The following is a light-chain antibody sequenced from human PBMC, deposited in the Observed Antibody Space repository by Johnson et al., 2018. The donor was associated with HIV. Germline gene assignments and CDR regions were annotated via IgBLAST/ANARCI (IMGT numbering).Light chain of an antibody. J-gene: IGLJ1*01. CDR2: ENN. V-gene: IGLV1-51*02. CDR1: SSNIGNNY. CDR3: GTWDSSLSAGV. Sequence: CSGSSSNIGNNYVSWYQQLPGTAPKLLIYENNKRPSGIPDRFSGSKSGTSATLGITGLQTGDEADYYCGTWDSSLSAGVFGTGTKVTVL.